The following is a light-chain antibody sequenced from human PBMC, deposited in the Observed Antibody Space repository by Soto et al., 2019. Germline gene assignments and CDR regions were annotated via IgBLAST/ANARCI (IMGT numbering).Light chain of an antibody. CDR1: SGHSTYA. Sequence: QSVLTQSPSASASLGASVKLTCTLSSGHSTYAIAWHQQQPEKGPRYLMRVNSDGSHTKGDGIPGRFSGSSSGAERYLIISSLQSDDEADYYCQTWGTGIRVFGGGTKVTVL. J-gene: IGLJ2*01. V-gene: IGLV4-69*01. CDR3: QTWGTGIRV. CDR2: VNSDGSH.